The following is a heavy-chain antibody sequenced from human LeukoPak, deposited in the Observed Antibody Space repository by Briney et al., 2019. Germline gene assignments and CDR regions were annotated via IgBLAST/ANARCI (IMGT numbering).Heavy chain of an antibody. CDR2: INWNGGST. CDR3: ARAVAIFGVVYYMDV. V-gene: IGHV3-20*04. D-gene: IGHD3-3*01. Sequence: PGGSLRLSCAASGFTFDDYGMSWVRQAPGKGLEWVSGINWNGGSTGFVDSVKGRFTISRDNAKNSLYLQMNSLRAEDTALYYCARAVAIFGVVYYMDVWGKGTTVTVSS. J-gene: IGHJ6*03. CDR1: GFTFDDYG.